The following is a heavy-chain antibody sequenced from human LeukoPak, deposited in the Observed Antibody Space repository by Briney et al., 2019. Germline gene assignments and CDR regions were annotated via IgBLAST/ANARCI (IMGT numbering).Heavy chain of an antibody. CDR1: GGSLSSHY. D-gene: IGHD5-24*01. Sequence: SETLSLTCTVSGGSLSSHYWSWIRQPPGKGLEWIGYIYYSGSTNYKPSLKSRVTISVDTSKNQFSLKLSSVTAADTAVYYCAWGGDGYTLDYWGQGTLVTVSS. J-gene: IGHJ4*02. CDR2: IYYSGST. CDR3: AWGGDGYTLDY. V-gene: IGHV4-59*11.